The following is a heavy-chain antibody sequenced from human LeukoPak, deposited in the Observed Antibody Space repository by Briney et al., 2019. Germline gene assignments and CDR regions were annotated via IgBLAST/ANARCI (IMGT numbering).Heavy chain of an antibody. V-gene: IGHV3-48*03. Sequence: GGSLRLSCAASGFTFSSYEMNWVRQAPGKGLEWVSYISSSGSTIYYADSVKGRFTTSRDNAKNSLYLQMNSPRAEDTAVYYCARPSRVAAAGPQPPDYWGQGTLVTVSS. CDR3: ARPSRVAAAGPQPPDY. D-gene: IGHD6-13*01. CDR1: GFTFSSYE. J-gene: IGHJ4*02. CDR2: ISSSGSTI.